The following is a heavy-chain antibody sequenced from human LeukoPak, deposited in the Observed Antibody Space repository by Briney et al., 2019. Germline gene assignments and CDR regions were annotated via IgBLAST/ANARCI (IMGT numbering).Heavy chain of an antibody. V-gene: IGHV1-2*02. J-gene: IGHJ4*02. Sequence: ASVKVSCRASGYTFTGYYMHWVRPAPGQGLEWMGWINPNSGGTNYSEKFQGRVTITRDTSISTAYMELSRLRSDDTAVYYCAPDYYDSRFGDYWGQGTLVTVSS. CDR3: APDYYDSRFGDY. D-gene: IGHD3-22*01. CDR2: INPNSGGT. CDR1: GYTFTGYY.